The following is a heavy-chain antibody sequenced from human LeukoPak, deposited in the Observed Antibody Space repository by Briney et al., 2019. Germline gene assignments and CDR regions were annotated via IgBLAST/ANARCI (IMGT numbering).Heavy chain of an antibody. CDR2: VNHSGST. CDR1: GGSFSGYY. Sequence: PSETLSLTCAVYGGSFSGYYWTWIRQPPGKGLEWIGEVNHSGSTNYNPSLKSRVTISVDTSKNQFSLKLSSVTAADTAVYCCASVVVVVAAMQRYNWFDPWGQGTLVTVSS. D-gene: IGHD2-15*01. CDR3: ASVVVVVAAMQRYNWFDP. V-gene: IGHV4-34*01. J-gene: IGHJ5*02.